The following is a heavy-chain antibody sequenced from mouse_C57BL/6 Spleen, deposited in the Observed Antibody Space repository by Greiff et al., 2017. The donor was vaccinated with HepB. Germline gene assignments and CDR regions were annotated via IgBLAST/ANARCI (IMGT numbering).Heavy chain of an antibody. CDR1: GYSITSGYY. CDR3: ARGGIYYDYAWFAY. J-gene: IGHJ3*01. CDR2: ISYDGSN. D-gene: IGHD2-4*01. V-gene: IGHV3-6*01. Sequence: EVKLEESGPGLVKPSQSLSLTCSVTGYSITSGYYWNWIRQFPGNKLEWMGYISYDGSNNYNPSLKNRISITRDTSKNQFFLKLNSVTTEDTATYYCARGGIYYDYAWFAYWGQGTLVTVSA.